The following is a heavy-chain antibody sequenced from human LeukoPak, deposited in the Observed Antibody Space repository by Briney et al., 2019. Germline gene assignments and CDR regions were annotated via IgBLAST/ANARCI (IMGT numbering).Heavy chain of an antibody. Sequence: ASVKVSCKASGYTFSDYFMHWVRQAPGQGLEWMGWINPNSDGTKYAQKFQGRVTMTRDTSISTDYMELSSLRSDDTAVYYCARGLGLEYCTGGTCYPNLYFDYWGQGTLVTVSS. D-gene: IGHD2-15*01. CDR2: INPNSDGT. CDR3: ARGLGLEYCTGGTCYPNLYFDY. J-gene: IGHJ4*02. CDR1: GYTFSDYF. V-gene: IGHV1-2*02.